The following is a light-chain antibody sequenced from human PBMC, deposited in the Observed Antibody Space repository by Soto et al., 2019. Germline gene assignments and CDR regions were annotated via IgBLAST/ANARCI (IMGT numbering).Light chain of an antibody. CDR1: QSIGSS. Sequence: DIQMTQSPSSLSASVGDRVSITCRAGQSIGSSLNWYQQKPGKAPKLLIYAASSLQSGVPSSFSGSGSGTDFTLTISSLQPEDFAIYYCQQSYSIPLTFGQGTKVEIK. J-gene: IGKJ1*01. V-gene: IGKV1-39*01. CDR3: QQSYSIPLT. CDR2: AAS.